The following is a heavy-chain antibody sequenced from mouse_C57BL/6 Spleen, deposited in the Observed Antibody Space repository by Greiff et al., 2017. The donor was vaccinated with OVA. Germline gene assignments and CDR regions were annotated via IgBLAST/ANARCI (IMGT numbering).Heavy chain of an antibody. J-gene: IGHJ3*01. D-gene: IGHD2-2*01. CDR1: GYTFTSYW. CDR2: INPSNGGT. V-gene: IGHV1-53*01. CDR3: ARGATMVTTTAASFAY. Sequence: QVQLQQSGTELVKPGASVKLSCKASGYTFTSYWMHWVKQRPGQGLEWIGNINPSNGGTNYNEKFKSKATLTVDKSSSTAYMQLSSLTSEDSAVYYCARGATMVTTTAASFAYWGQGTLVTVSA.